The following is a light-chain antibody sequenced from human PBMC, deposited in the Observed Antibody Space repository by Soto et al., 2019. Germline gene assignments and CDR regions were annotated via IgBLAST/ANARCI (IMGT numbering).Light chain of an antibody. Sequence: EIVLTQSPATLSLSPGERATLSCRASQSISSYLAWYQQKPGQAPRLLIYDASNRATGIPARFSVSGSGTDFTLTISSLEPEDFAVYYCLQRSNWPLTFGGGTKVEIK. CDR3: LQRSNWPLT. V-gene: IGKV3-11*01. J-gene: IGKJ4*01. CDR2: DAS. CDR1: QSISSY.